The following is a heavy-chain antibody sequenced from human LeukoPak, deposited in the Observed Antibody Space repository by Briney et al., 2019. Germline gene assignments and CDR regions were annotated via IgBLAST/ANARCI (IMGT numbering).Heavy chain of an antibody. CDR2: INEDGSTT. D-gene: IGHD1-26*01. Sequence: KAGGSLRLSCAASGFTFSSNWMHWVRQAPGKGLVWVSRINEDGSTTNYADSVKGRSTIFRDNAKNTLYLQMNSLRAGDTAVYYCVRDLGGRSGHWGQGTLVTVSS. J-gene: IGHJ4*02. CDR3: VRDLGGRSGH. CDR1: GFTFSSNW. V-gene: IGHV3-74*01.